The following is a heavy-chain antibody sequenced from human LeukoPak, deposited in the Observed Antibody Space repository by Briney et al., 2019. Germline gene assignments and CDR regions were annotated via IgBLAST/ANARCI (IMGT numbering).Heavy chain of an antibody. J-gene: IGHJ4*02. Sequence: SETLSLTCTVSGGSISSYYWSWIRQPPGKGLEWIGYISYSGSTNYNPSLRSRVTISLDTSKNQFSLKLSSVTAADTAVYFCARETIFGVIADYFEYWGQGILVTVSS. V-gene: IGHV4-59*01. CDR3: ARETIFGVIADYFEY. D-gene: IGHD3-3*01. CDR2: ISYSGST. CDR1: GGSISSYY.